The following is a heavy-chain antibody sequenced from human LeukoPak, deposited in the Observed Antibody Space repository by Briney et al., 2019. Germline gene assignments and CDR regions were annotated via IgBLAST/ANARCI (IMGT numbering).Heavy chain of an antibody. Sequence: ASVKVSCKASGYSFTGHYMHWVRQAPGQGLEWMGWINPNSGGTNYAQKFQGRVTMTRDTSISTAYMELSRLRSDDTAVYYCARMAVLRYFDWLDPRGHFDYWGQGTLVTVSS. J-gene: IGHJ4*02. D-gene: IGHD3-9*01. CDR2: INPNSGGT. CDR3: ARMAVLRYFDWLDPRGHFDY. CDR1: GYSFTGHY. V-gene: IGHV1-2*02.